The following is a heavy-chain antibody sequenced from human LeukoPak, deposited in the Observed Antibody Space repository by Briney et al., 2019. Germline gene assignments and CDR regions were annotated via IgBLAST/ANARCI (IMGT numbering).Heavy chain of an antibody. Sequence: GGSLRLSCAASGFSIGNDWMSWVRQAPGKGREWVARAKSRSAGETTDYAAPVKGRFTISRDDSKNTLYLQMNSLKTEDTAVYYCTLIQGWGSGSYYRDFWGQGTLVTVSS. CDR3: TLIQGWGSGSYYRDF. D-gene: IGHD3-10*01. J-gene: IGHJ4*02. CDR2: AKSRSAGETT. V-gene: IGHV3-15*01. CDR1: GFSIGNDW.